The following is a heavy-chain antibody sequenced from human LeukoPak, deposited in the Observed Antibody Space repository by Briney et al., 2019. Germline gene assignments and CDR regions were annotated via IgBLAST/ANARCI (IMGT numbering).Heavy chain of an antibody. CDR3: ARVGIVVKARDY. V-gene: IGHV3-23*01. J-gene: IGHJ4*02. D-gene: IGHD2-2*01. CDR2: ISGSGSGT. Sequence: GGSLRLSCAASGFTFSSYAMSWVRQAPGKGLEWVSAISGSGSGTYYADSVKGRFTISRDNSKNTLYLQMNSLRAEDTAVYYCARVGIVVKARDYWGQGTLVTVSS. CDR1: GFTFSSYA.